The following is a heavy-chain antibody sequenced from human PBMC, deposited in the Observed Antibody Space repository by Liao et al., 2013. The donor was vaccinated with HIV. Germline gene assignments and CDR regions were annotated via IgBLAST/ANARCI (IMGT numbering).Heavy chain of an antibody. V-gene: IGHV4-59*01. D-gene: IGHD3-10*01. Sequence: QVQLQKSGPGLVRPSETLSLTCSVSGGSMSSYSWSWVRQPPGKGLEWIGCISYSGSASYNPSLRSRLTMSVDTSKNQFSLKMNSVTAADTAVYYCARNGGGSVVRVAFDYWGQGTLVTVSS. CDR3: ARNGGGSVVRVAFDY. CDR1: GGSMSSYS. CDR2: ISYSGSA. J-gene: IGHJ4*02.